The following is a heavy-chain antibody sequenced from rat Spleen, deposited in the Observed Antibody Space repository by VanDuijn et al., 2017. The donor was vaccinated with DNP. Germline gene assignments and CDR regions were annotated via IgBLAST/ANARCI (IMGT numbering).Heavy chain of an antibody. D-gene: IGHD1-9*01. J-gene: IGHJ2*01. V-gene: IGHV5-22*01. CDR2: INYDGSSI. CDR1: GFTFSDYY. CDR3: ASHTYYGYNFFVY. Sequence: EAQLVESGGGLVQPGRSLTLSCAASGFTFSDYYMAWVRQAPKKGLEWVASINYDGSSIYYGDSVKGRFTMSRDNAKSTLYLQMNSLRSEDTATYYCASHTYYGYNFFVYWGQGVMVTVSS.